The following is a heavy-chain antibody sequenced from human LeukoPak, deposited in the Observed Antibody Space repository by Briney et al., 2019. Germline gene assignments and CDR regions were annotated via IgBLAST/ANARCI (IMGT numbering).Heavy chain of an antibody. D-gene: IGHD3-10*01. CDR3: ARVYYGSGNYYHFDY. V-gene: IGHV6-1*01. Sequence: LQTLSLTCVISGDSVSSNSAAWNWIRQSPSRGLEWLGRTYYRSKWYSDYALSVKSRITINPDTSRNQFSLQLNSVTPEDTAVYYCARVYYGSGNYYHFDYWGQGTLVTVSS. CDR2: TYYRSKWYS. J-gene: IGHJ4*02. CDR1: GDSVSSNSAA.